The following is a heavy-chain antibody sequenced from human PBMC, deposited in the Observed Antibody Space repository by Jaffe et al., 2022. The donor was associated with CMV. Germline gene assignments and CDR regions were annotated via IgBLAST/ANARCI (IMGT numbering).Heavy chain of an antibody. CDR2: IGTAGDT. CDR1: GFTFSSYD. J-gene: IGHJ4*02. V-gene: IGHV3-13*01. Sequence: EVQLVESGGGLVQPGGSLRLSCAASGFTFSSYDMHWVRQATGKGLEWVSAIGTAGDTYYPGSVKGRFTISRENAKNSLYLQMNSLRAGDTAVYYCARAQPGYGDYDYWGQGTLVTVSS. D-gene: IGHD4-17*01. CDR3: ARAQPGYGDYDY.